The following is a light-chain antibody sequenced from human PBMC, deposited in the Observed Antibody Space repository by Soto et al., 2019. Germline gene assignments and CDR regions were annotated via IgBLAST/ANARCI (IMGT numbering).Light chain of an antibody. Sequence: DIQMTQSPSSVSASVGDRVTITCRASQGTSSWLAWYQQKPGKAPKLLIYDAFSLQSGVPSRFSGSGSGTDFTLTISSLQPDDFATYYSQQANSFLFTFCPGTKVHIK. J-gene: IGKJ3*01. CDR1: QGTSSW. V-gene: IGKV1-12*01. CDR2: DAF. CDR3: QQANSFLFT.